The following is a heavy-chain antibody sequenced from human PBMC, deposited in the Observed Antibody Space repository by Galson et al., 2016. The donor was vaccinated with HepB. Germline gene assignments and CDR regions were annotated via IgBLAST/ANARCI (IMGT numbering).Heavy chain of an antibody. CDR3: AKVGPSCSSTRCSDYYFDY. CDR1: GFSFTEYA. D-gene: IGHD2-2*01. Sequence: SRRLSCAASGFSFTEYAMNWVRQAPGKGLEWVAAVSGSAAGTEYGITTDYADSVKGRFTISRDNSKNTLYLQMNSLRAEDTAVYYCAKVGPSCSSTRCSDYYFDYWGQGTLVTVSS. V-gene: IGHV3-23*01. J-gene: IGHJ4*02. CDR2: VSGSAAGTEYGITT.